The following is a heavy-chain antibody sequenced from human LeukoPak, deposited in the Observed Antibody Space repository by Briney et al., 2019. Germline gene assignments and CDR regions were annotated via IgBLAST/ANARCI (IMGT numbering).Heavy chain of an antibody. CDR2: INPNSGGT. CDR3: AREPSMVRGVQGDTFDY. CDR1: GYTFTGYY. V-gene: IGHV1-2*02. Sequence: ASVKVSCKASGYTFTGYYMHWVRQAPGQGLEWMGWINPNSGGTNYAQKFQGRVTMTRDTSISTAYMELSRLRSDDTAVYYCAREPSMVRGVQGDTFDYWDQGTLVTVSS. J-gene: IGHJ4*02. D-gene: IGHD3-10*01.